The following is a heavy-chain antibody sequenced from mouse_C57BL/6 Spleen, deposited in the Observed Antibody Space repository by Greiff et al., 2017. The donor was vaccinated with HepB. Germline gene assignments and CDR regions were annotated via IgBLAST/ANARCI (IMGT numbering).Heavy chain of an antibody. Sequence: EVKLMESGAELVKPGASVKLSCTASGFNIKDYYMHWVKQRTEQGLEWIGRIDPEDGETKYAPKFQGKATITADTSSNTAYLQLSSLTSEDTAVYYCARDDTTVVDPFDYWGQGTTLTVSS. CDR1: GFNIKDYY. CDR3: ARDDTTVVDPFDY. V-gene: IGHV14-2*01. J-gene: IGHJ2*01. CDR2: IDPEDGET. D-gene: IGHD1-1*01.